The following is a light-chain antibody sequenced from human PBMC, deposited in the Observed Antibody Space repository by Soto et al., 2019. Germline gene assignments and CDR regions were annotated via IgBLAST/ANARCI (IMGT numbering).Light chain of an antibody. CDR3: QQYGNSPAIT. CDR2: VAS. Sequence: EIVLTQSPGTLSLSPGERATLSCRASQSVTGSYLAWYQQKPGQAPRLLIYVASSRATGIPDRFSGSGSGTDFTLTVSRLEPEDFAVYYCQQYGNSPAITFGQGTRLDIK. V-gene: IGKV3-20*01. CDR1: QSVTGSY. J-gene: IGKJ5*01.